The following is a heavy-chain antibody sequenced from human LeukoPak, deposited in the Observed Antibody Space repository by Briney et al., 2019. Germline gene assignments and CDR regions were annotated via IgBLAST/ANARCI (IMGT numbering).Heavy chain of an antibody. V-gene: IGHV1-69*05. CDR2: IIPIFGTA. CDR1: GGTFSSYA. CDR3: AREVMAHEPYDSSGYYHGTRYYFDY. J-gene: IGHJ4*02. Sequence: SVKVSCKASGGTFSSYAISWVRQAPGQGLEWMGGIIPIFGTANYAQTFQGIVTITTDESTSTAYMELSSLRSEDTAVYYCAREVMAHEPYDSSGYYHGTRYYFDYWGQGTLVTVSP. D-gene: IGHD3-22*01.